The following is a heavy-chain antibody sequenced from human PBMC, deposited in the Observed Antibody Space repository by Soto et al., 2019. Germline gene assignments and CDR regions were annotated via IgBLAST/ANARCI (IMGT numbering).Heavy chain of an antibody. Sequence: GQSLKISCKGSGYSFTSYWIGWVRQMPGRGLEWMGIIYPGDSDTKYSPSFQGQVTISADKSITTAYLQWSSLKASDTAMYYCARHRKCGYGWVYHCDGMDVSGQ. J-gene: IGHJ6*01. CDR1: GYSFTSYW. V-gene: IGHV5-51*01. CDR2: IYPGDSDT. CDR3: ARHRKCGYGWVYHCDGMDV. D-gene: IGHD5-12*01.